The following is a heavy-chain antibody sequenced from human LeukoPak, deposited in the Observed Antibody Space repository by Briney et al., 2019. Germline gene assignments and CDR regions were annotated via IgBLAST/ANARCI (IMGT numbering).Heavy chain of an antibody. CDR1: GFDFHSYV. CDR3: VREGYYESGSSPTFYFDY. Sequence: PGGSLRLSCAASGFDFHSYVIHRVRQAPGKGLEWVAVISYAVNIKYYADSVKGRFTISRDSSSKTVFLQMNSLRTEDTAVYYCVREGYYESGSSPTFYFDYWGQGTLVTVSS. V-gene: IGHV3-30-3*01. CDR2: ISYAVNIK. J-gene: IGHJ4*02. D-gene: IGHD3-10*01.